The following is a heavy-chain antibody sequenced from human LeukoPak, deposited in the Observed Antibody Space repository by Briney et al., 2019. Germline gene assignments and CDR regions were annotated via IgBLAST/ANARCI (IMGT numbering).Heavy chain of an antibody. J-gene: IGHJ4*02. V-gene: IGHV4-34*01. CDR3: ARVRSYYDFWSGYYGGGYFDY. D-gene: IGHD3-3*01. CDR2: INHSGST. Sequence: PSETLSLTCAVYGGSFSGYYWSWIRQPPGKGLEWIGEINHSGSTNYNPSLKSRVTISVDTSKNQFSLKLSSVTAADTAVYYCARVRSYYDFWSGYYGGGYFDYWGQGTLVTVSS. CDR1: GGSFSGYY.